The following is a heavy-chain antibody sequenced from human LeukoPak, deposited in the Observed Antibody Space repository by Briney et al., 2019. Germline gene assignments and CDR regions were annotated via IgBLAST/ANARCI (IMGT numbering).Heavy chain of an antibody. V-gene: IGHV1-69*04. CDR2: IIPILGIA. J-gene: IGHJ4*02. Sequence: SVKVSCKASGGTFSSYAISWVRQAPGQGLEWMGRIIPILGIANYAQKFQGRVTITADKSTSTAYMELSSLRSEDTAVYYCAIREGYYYDSSGYYGLVEYWGQGTLVTVPS. CDR1: GGTFSSYA. CDR3: AIREGYYYDSSGYYGLVEY. D-gene: IGHD3-22*01.